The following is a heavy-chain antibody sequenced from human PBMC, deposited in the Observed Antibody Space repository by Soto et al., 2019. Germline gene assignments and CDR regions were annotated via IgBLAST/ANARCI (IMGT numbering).Heavy chain of an antibody. CDR1: GYTFTSYD. V-gene: IGHV1-8*01. Sequence: QVQLVQSGAEVKKPGASVKVSCKASGYTFTSYDINWVRQATGQGLEWMGWMNPNSGNTGYAQKFQGRVTMTRNTSISTGYMELSSLRSEDTAVYYCARGSGYSSSFFGVVVEWFDPWGQGTLVTVSS. J-gene: IGHJ5*02. CDR3: ARGSGYSSSFFGVVVEWFDP. CDR2: MNPNSGNT. D-gene: IGHD6-6*01.